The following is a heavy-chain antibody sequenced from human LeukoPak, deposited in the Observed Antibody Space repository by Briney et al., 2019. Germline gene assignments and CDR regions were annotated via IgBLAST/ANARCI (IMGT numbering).Heavy chain of an antibody. J-gene: IGHJ4*02. CDR2: INHSGST. Sequence: SETLSLTCAVYGGSFSGYYWSWIRQPPGQGLEWIGEINHSGSTNYNPSLKGRVTISVDTSKNQFSLKLSSVTAADTAVYYCARTYYYDSSGYYVFDYWGQGTLVTVSS. V-gene: IGHV4-34*01. CDR3: ARTYYYDSSGYYVFDY. D-gene: IGHD3-22*01. CDR1: GGSFSGYY.